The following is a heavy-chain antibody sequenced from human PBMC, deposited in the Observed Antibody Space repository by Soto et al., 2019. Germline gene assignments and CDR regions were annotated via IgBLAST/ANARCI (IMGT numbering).Heavy chain of an antibody. V-gene: IGHV3-30-3*01. J-gene: IGHJ4*02. CDR3: ARDSGLLLWFGELMQEQVY. CDR1: GFTFSSYA. Sequence: QVQLVESGGGVVQPGRSLRLSCAASGFTFSSYAMHWVRQAPGKGLEWVAVISYDGSNKYYADSVKGRFTISRDNSKNTLYLQMNSLRAEDTAVYYCARDSGLLLWFGELMQEQVYWGQGTLVTVSS. CDR2: ISYDGSNK. D-gene: IGHD3-10*01.